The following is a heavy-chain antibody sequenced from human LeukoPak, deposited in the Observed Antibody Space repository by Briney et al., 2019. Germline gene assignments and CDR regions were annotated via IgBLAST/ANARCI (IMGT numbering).Heavy chain of an antibody. CDR2: ISYDGSNK. CDR3: AREEWGREYFDY. D-gene: IGHD1-26*01. Sequence: QSGGSLRLSCAASGFTFSHYAMHWVRQAPGKGLEWVAVISYDGSNKYYADSVKGRFTISRDNSKNTLYLQMNSLRAEDTAVYYCAREEWGREYFDYWGQGTLVAVSS. J-gene: IGHJ4*02. CDR1: GFTFSHYA. V-gene: IGHV3-30-3*01.